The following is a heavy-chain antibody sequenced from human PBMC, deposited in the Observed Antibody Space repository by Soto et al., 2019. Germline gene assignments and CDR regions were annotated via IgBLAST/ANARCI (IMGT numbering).Heavy chain of an antibody. D-gene: IGHD1-1*01. Sequence: SETLSLTCTVSGGSISSSSYYWGWIRQPPGKGLEWIGSIYYSGSTYYNPSLKSRVTISVDTSKTQFSLKLSSVTAADTAVYYCARHIPSLGATTGMSWFDPWGQGTLVTVSS. CDR2: IYYSGST. CDR1: GGSISSSSYY. CDR3: ARHIPSLGATTGMSWFDP. J-gene: IGHJ5*02. V-gene: IGHV4-39*01.